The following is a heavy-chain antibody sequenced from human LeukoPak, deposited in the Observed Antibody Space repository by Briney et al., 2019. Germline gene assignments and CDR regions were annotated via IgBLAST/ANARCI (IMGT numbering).Heavy chain of an antibody. D-gene: IGHD6-6*01. Sequence: GGSLRLSRAASGFTFSSYSMNWVRQAPGKGLEWVSSISSSSSYIYYADSVKGRFTISRDNAKNSLYLQMNSLRAEDTAVYYCARDSIIAARPLDYWGQGTLVTVSS. J-gene: IGHJ4*02. CDR1: GFTFSSYS. V-gene: IGHV3-21*01. CDR3: ARDSIIAARPLDY. CDR2: ISSSSSYI.